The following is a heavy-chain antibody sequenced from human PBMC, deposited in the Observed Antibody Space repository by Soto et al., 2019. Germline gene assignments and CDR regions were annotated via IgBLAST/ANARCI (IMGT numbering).Heavy chain of an antibody. J-gene: IGHJ3*02. CDR2: ISPYNGNT. CDR1: GYTFISYG. V-gene: IGHV1-18*01. CDR3: ARDQTKWLTDAFDI. Sequence: HVQLVQSGAEVKKPGASLKVSCKASGYTFISYGVSWVRQAPGQGLEWLGWISPYNGNTNYAQKFQGRITMTTATSTSTVYMDLRSLRTDDTAVYYCARDQTKWLTDAFDIWGQGTMVVVSS. D-gene: IGHD5-12*01.